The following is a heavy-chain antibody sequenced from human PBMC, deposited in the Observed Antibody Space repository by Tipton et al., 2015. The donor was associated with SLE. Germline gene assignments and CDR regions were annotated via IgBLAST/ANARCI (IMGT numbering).Heavy chain of an antibody. J-gene: IGHJ6*03. V-gene: IGHV3-33*08. D-gene: IGHD3-9*01. CDR2: IWYDGSNK. CDR3: ARGPALDSTGYYMDV. Sequence: SLRLSCVASGFTFSHYGMHWVRQAPGKGLEWVGVIWYDGSNKFYADSVKGRFTISRDNSKNTVYLQMNSLRPEDTALYYCARGPALDSTGYYMDVWGKGTAVAVSS. CDR1: GFTFSHYG.